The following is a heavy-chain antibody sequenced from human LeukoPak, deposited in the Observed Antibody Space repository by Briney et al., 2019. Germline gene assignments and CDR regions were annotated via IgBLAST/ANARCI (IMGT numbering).Heavy chain of an antibody. CDR3: ARDRFIVGAHLDY. J-gene: IGHJ4*02. Sequence: GGSLRLSCAASGFTFSSYSMNWVRQAPGKGLEWVSSISSSSSYIYYADSVKGRFTISRDNAKNSLYLRMNSLRAEDTAVYYCARDRFIVGAHLDYWGQGTLVTVSS. CDR1: GFTFSSYS. D-gene: IGHD1-26*01. CDR2: ISSSSSYI. V-gene: IGHV3-21*01.